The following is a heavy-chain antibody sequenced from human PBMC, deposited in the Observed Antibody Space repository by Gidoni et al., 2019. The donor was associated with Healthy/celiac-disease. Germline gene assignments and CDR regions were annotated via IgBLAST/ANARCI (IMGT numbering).Heavy chain of an antibody. J-gene: IGHJ4*02. CDR2: INPNSGGT. V-gene: IGHV1-2*02. Sequence: QVQLVQSGAEVKKPGASVKVSCKASGYTFTGYYMHWVRQAPGQGLEWMGWINPNSGGTNYAQKFQGRVTMTRDTSISTAYMELSRLRSDDTAVYYCARGSPVLSYYLDFDYWGQGTLVTVSS. CDR3: ARGSPVLSYYLDFDY. D-gene: IGHD1-26*01. CDR1: GYTFTGYY.